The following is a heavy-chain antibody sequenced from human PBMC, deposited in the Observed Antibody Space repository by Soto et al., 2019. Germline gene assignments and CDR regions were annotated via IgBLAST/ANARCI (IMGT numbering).Heavy chain of an antibody. Sequence: GGSLRISCAASGFTFSSYSMNWVRQAPGKGLEWVSYISSSSSTIYYADSVKGRFTISRDNAKNSLYLQMNSLRDEDTAVYYCARDSDSSGYYPSDFDYWGQGTLVTVSS. CDR3: ARDSDSSGYYPSDFDY. J-gene: IGHJ4*02. D-gene: IGHD3-22*01. V-gene: IGHV3-48*02. CDR2: ISSSSSTI. CDR1: GFTFSSYS.